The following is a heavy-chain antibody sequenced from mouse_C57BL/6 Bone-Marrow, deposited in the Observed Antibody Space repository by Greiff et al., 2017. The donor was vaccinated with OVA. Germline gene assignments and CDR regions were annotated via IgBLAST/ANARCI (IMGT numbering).Heavy chain of an antibody. V-gene: IGHV1-54*01. CDR3: AREGQAYYSNFRYYAMDY. D-gene: IGHD2-5*01. CDR1: GYAFTNYL. J-gene: IGHJ4*01. Sequence: QVQLQQSGAELVRPGTSVKVSCKASGYAFTNYLIEWVKQRPGQGLEWIGVINPGSGGTNYNEKFKGKATLTADKSSSTAYMQLSSLTSEDSAVYFCAREGQAYYSNFRYYAMDYWGQGTSVTVSS. CDR2: INPGSGGT.